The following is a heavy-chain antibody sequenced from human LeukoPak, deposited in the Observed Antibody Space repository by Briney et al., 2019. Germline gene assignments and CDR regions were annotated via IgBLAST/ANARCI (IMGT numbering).Heavy chain of an antibody. J-gene: IGHJ1*01. Sequence: GGSLRLSCAASGFTFSSYGMHWVRQAPGKGLERVAAISYDGSNKFYADSVKGRFTITRENSKNTLYVKMHSMRAVCTAVYHCAKDPPLYFVWPEGYSQHWGQGTLVTVSS. V-gene: IGHV3-30*18. D-gene: IGHD3-9*01. CDR1: GFTFSSYG. CDR3: AKDPPLYFVWPEGYSQH. CDR2: ISYDGSNK.